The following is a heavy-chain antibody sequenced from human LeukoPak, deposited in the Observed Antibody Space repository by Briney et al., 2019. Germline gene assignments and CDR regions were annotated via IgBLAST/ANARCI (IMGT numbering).Heavy chain of an antibody. J-gene: IGHJ4*02. D-gene: IGHD3-3*01. CDR3: ATNTECRR. CDR1: GYTFTTYG. Sequence: ASVKVSCKASGYTFTTYGISWVRQAPGQGLEWMGWISTYNGNTIYAQKCQGRVTMTEDTSTDTAYMELSSLRSEDTAVYYCATNTECRRWGQGTLVTVSS. V-gene: IGHV1-18*01. CDR2: ISTYNGNT.